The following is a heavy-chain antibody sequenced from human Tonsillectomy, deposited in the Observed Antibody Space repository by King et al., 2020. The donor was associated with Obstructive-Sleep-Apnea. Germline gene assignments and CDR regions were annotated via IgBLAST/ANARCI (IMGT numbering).Heavy chain of an antibody. CDR1: GFTFDDYA. CDR3: AKPIAAAGHLGGFDY. J-gene: IGHJ4*02. Sequence: VQLVESGGVVVKPGGSLRLSCAASGFTFDDYAMHWVRQAPGKGLEWVSLISWDGGSTYYADSVKGRFTISRDNSKNSLYLQMNSLRAEDTALYYCAKPIAAAGHLGGFDYWGQGTLVSVSS. V-gene: IGHV3-43D*03. D-gene: IGHD6-13*01. CDR2: ISWDGGST.